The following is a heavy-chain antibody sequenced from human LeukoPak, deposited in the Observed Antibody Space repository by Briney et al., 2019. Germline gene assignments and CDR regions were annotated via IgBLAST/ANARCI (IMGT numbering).Heavy chain of an antibody. V-gene: IGHV4-59*01. CDR3: ARRLSSSWYKDWFDP. D-gene: IGHD6-13*01. Sequence: SSETLSLTCTVSGGSISSYYWSWIRQPPGKGLEWIGYIYYSGSTNYNPSLKSRVTISVDTSKNQFSLKLSSVTAADTAVYYCARRLSSSWYKDWFDPWGQGILVTVSS. CDR2: IYYSGST. J-gene: IGHJ5*02. CDR1: GGSISSYY.